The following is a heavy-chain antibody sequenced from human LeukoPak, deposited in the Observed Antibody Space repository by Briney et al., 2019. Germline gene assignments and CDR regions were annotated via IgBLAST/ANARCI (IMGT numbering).Heavy chain of an antibody. D-gene: IGHD3-10*01. Sequence: PSETLSLTCVVYGGSFSGYYWSWIRQPPGKGLEWIGEINHSGSTNYNPSLKSRVTISVDTSKNQFSLKLSSVTAADTAVYYCARIKGFYYYGSGRATGYFDYWGQGTLVTVSS. CDR2: INHSGST. CDR1: GGSFSGYY. CDR3: ARIKGFYYYGSGRATGYFDY. V-gene: IGHV4-34*01. J-gene: IGHJ4*02.